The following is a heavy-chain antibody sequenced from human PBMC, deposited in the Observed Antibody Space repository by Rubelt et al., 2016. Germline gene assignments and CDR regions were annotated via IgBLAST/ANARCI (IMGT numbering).Heavy chain of an antibody. V-gene: IGHV4-59*08. CDR1: GGSISSYY. CDR3: ARQKLLAEKGSGSSGWFDP. J-gene: IGHJ5*02. CDR2: IYYSGST. Sequence: QVQLQESGPGLVKPSETLSLTCTVSGGSISSYYWSWIRQPPGKGLEWIGYIYYSGSTNYNPSLKSRVTISVDTSKNQFSLKLSSVTAADTAVYYCARQKLLAEKGSGSSGWFDPWGQGTLVTVSS. D-gene: IGHD3-10*01.